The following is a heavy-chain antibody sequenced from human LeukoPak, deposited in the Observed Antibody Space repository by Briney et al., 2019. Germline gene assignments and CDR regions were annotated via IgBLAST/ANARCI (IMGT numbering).Heavy chain of an antibody. CDR1: GFTFSSYG. CDR3: AKDTTPIYDFWSGSFDY. Sequence: PGGSLRLSCAASGFTFSSYGMPWVRQAPGKGLEWVAFIRYDGSNKYYADSVKGRFTISRDNSKNTLYLQMNNLRAEDTAVYYCAKDTTPIYDFWSGSFDYWGQGTLVTVSS. D-gene: IGHD3-3*01. CDR2: IRYDGSNK. V-gene: IGHV3-30*02. J-gene: IGHJ4*02.